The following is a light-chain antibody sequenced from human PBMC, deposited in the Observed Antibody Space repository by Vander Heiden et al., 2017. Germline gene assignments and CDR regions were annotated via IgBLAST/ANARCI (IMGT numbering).Light chain of an antibody. J-gene: IGLJ1*01. CDR3: SSYTSSSTV. CDR2: EVS. V-gene: IGLV2-14*01. CDR1: SSDVGGYNY. Sequence: QSALTQPASVSGSPGQSITISCAGTSSDVGGYNYVSWYQQHPGKAPKRMMYEVSNRPSGVSNRFSGSKSGNTASLTISGLQAEDEADYYCSSYTSSSTVCGTGTKVTVL.